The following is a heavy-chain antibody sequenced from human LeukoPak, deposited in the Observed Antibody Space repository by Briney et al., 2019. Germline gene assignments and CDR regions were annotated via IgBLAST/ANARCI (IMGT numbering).Heavy chain of an antibody. Sequence: GGSLRLSCAASGFTFDDYGMSWVRQAPGKGLEWVSGINWNGGSTGYADSVRGRFTISRDNAKNSLYLQMNSLRAEDTAVYYCARDRGSSNAPFDYWGQGTLVTVSS. D-gene: IGHD1-26*01. V-gene: IGHV3-20*04. CDR1: GFTFDDYG. J-gene: IGHJ4*02. CDR2: INWNGGST. CDR3: ARDRGSSNAPFDY.